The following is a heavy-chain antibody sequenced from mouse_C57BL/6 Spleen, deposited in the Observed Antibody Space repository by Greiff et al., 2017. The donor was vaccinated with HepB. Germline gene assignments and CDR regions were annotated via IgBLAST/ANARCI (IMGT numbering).Heavy chain of an antibody. Sequence: EVQLQQPGPELVKPGASVKMSCKASGYTFTDYNMHWVKQSHGKSLEWIGYINPNNGGTSYNQKFKGKATLTVNKSSSTAYMELRSPTSEDSAVYYCARSSGSAQAPNWGQGTTLTVSS. CDR3: ARSSGSAQAPN. J-gene: IGHJ2*01. V-gene: IGHV1-22*01. CDR1: GYTFTDYN. CDR2: INPNNGGT. D-gene: IGHD3-2*02.